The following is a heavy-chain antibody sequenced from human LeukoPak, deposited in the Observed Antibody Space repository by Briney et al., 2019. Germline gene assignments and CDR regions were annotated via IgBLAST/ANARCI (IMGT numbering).Heavy chain of an antibody. Sequence: ASVKVSCKASGYTFTSYDINWVRQATGQGLEWLGWINPHSGGTGYAQKFQDRVTMTGDTSISTVYMEMNSLRSDDTAVYFGAREETSIITRPWYWGQGTLVTVSS. J-gene: IGHJ4*02. CDR1: GYTFTSYD. D-gene: IGHD6-6*01. CDR3: AREETSIITRPWY. V-gene: IGHV1-2*02. CDR2: INPHSGGT.